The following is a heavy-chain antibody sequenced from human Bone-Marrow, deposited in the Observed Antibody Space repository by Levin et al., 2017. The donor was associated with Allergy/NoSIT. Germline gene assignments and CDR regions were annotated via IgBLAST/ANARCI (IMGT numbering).Heavy chain of an antibody. J-gene: IGHJ4*02. CDR3: ARDLSSVTTGYLYY. CDR1: GFTFADHG. V-gene: IGHV3-9*01. D-gene: IGHD4-17*01. CDR2: ISWNSQIV. Sequence: QPGESLKISCAASGFTFADHGLHWVRQAPGKGLEWVSGISWNSQIVDYAASVRGRFTISRDNARNSLYLQMNNLRVDDTALYFCARDLSSVTTGYLYYWGQGTLVIVSS.